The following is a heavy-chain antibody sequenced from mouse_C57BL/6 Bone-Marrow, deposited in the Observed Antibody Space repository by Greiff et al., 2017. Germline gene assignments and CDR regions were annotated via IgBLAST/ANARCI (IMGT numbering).Heavy chain of an antibody. CDR1: GFSFTSYG. J-gene: IGHJ3*01. D-gene: IGHD2-3*01. CDR3: ARKRGYYVLAY. V-gene: IGHV2-2*01. CDR2: IGRGGST. Sequence: VKLQESGPGLVQPSQCLSITCTVSGFSFTSYGVHWVRQSPGKGLEWLGVIGRGGSTDYNAAFISRLSISKDNSKSQVFFKMNSLQADDTAIYYCARKRGYYVLAYWGQGTLVTVSA.